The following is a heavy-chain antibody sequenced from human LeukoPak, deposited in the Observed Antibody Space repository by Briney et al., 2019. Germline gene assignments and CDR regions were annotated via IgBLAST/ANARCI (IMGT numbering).Heavy chain of an antibody. J-gene: IGHJ6*02. CDR3: ARRYCSSTSCFLSMDV. V-gene: IGHV3-21*01. CDR1: EFIFSSYS. Sequence: GGSLRLSCVASEFIFSSYSMNWVRQAPGKGLEWVSSITSSSSYIYYADSVKGRFTISRDNAKNSLYLQMNSLRAEDTAVYYCARRYCSSTSCFLSMDVWGQGTTVTVSS. CDR2: ITSSSSYI. D-gene: IGHD2-2*01.